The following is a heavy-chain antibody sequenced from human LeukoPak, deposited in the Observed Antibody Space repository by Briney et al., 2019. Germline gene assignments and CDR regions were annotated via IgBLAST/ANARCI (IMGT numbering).Heavy chain of an antibody. CDR3: AKDLGYYYDSSGPGAFDI. D-gene: IGHD3-22*01. CDR1: GFTFSSYA. J-gene: IGHJ3*02. V-gene: IGHV3-23*01. Sequence: GGSLRLSCAASGFTFSSYAMSWVRQAPGKGLEWVSAISGSGGSTYYADSVKGRLTISRDNSKNTLYLQMNSLRAEDTAVYYCAKDLGYYYDSSGPGAFDIWGQGTMVTVSS. CDR2: ISGSGGST.